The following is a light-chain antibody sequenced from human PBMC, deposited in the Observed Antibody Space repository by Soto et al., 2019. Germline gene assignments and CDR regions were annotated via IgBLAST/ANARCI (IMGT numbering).Light chain of an antibody. Sequence: ILLTQCPATRALAPVERSTLSCRASPSVRSYLAWYQQKPRQAPRLLIDDGCNRATGIPARFSGSGSGRDFTLTIPRLDPEDFALYYCTHCSHSLAFGAGTKVDIK. CDR1: PSVRSY. CDR2: DGC. J-gene: IGKJ4*01. CDR3: THCSHSLA. V-gene: IGKV3-11*02.